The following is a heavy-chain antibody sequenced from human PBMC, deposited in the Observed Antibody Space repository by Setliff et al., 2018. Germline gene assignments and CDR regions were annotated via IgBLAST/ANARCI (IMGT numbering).Heavy chain of an antibody. V-gene: IGHV4-34*01. Sequence: SETLSLTCTAYGGTFSDYYWTWIRQPPGKGLGWIGEINHSGTTNYNPSLKSRVTISVDTSKNQFSLTMSSVTAADAAVYYCARGRNVAARLLDTWGQGSRVTVSS. CDR1: GGTFSDYY. J-gene: IGHJ5*02. CDR2: INHSGTT. D-gene: IGHD6-6*01. CDR3: ARGRNVAARLLDT.